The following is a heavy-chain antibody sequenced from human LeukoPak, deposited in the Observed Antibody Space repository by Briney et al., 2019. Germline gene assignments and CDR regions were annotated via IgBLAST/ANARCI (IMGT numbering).Heavy chain of an antibody. V-gene: IGHV1-69*13. CDR3: ADGYNSDAFDI. Sequence: SVKVSCKASGGTFSSYAISWVRQAPGQGLEWMGGIIPIFGTANYAQKFQGRATITADESTSTAYMELSSLRSEDTAVYYCADGYNSDAFDIWGQGTMVTVSS. D-gene: IGHD5-24*01. CDR1: GGTFSSYA. CDR2: IIPIFGTA. J-gene: IGHJ3*02.